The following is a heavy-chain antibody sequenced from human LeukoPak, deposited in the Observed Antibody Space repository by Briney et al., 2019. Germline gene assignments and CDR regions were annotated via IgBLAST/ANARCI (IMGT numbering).Heavy chain of an antibody. J-gene: IGHJ6*02. CDR1: GYTFTSYG. D-gene: IGHD3-10*01. V-gene: IGHV1-18*01. CDR2: ISAYNGNT. Sequence: GASVKVSCKASGYTFTSYGISWVRQAPGQGLEWMGWISAYNGNTNYAQKLQGRVTMTTDTSTSTAYMELRSLRSDDTAVYYCAREALTMVRGVSIYYYYYGMDVWGQGTTVTVSS. CDR3: AREALTMVRGVSIYYYYYGMDV.